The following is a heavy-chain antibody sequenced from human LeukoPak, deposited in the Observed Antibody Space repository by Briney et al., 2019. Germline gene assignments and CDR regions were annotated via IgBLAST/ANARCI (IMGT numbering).Heavy chain of an antibody. V-gene: IGHV1-46*03. CDR3: AREGVAVARGYYYYMDV. J-gene: IGHJ6*03. CDR1: GYTFTSYY. CDR2: INPSGGST. D-gene: IGHD6-19*01. Sequence: ASVKVSCKASGYTFTSYYMHSVRQAPGQGLEWMGIINPSGGSTSYAQKFQGRVTMTRDTSTSTVYMELSSLRSEDTAVYYCAREGVAVARGYYYYMDVWGKGTTVTVSS.